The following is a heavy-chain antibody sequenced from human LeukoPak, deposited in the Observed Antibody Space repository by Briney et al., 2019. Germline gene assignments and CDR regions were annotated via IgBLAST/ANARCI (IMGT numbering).Heavy chain of an antibody. Sequence: PGGSLRLSCAASGFTFSSYEMNWVRQARGKGLEWVSYISSSGSTIYYADCVKGRFTISRDNDKNSLYLQMNCLRTEDTAVYYCARLDYGGNSGLRYWGQGTLVTVSS. J-gene: IGHJ4*02. D-gene: IGHD4-23*01. CDR1: GFTFSSYE. CDR2: ISSSGSTI. V-gene: IGHV3-48*03. CDR3: ARLDYGGNSGLRY.